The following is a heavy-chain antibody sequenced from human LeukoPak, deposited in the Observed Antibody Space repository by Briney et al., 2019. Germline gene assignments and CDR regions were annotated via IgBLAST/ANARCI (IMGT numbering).Heavy chain of an antibody. J-gene: IGHJ5*02. V-gene: IGHV4-4*07. CDR2: IYNTGSTNS. CDR3: VRAEISAAGVWLFDP. CDR1: GGSISSHY. Sequence: SETLSLTFTVSGGSISSHYWSWIRQPACKELEWMGRIYNTGSTNSNYNPSLESRVTMSLGTSKNQYSLKLSSVTAADTAVYYCVRAEISAAGVWLFDPWGQGTLITVSS. D-gene: IGHD6-13*01.